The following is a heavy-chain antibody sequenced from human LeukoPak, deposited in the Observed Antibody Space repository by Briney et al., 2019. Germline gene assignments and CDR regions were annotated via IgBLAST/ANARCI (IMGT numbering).Heavy chain of an antibody. Sequence: ASVKVSCKASGCTFTGYYMHWVRQAPGQGLEWMGWINPNSGGANYAQKFQGRVTMTRDTSISTAYMELSRLRSDDTAVYYCATATGTTEYYFDYWGQGTLVTVSS. D-gene: IGHD1-7*01. CDR3: ATATGTTEYYFDY. CDR1: GCTFTGYY. J-gene: IGHJ4*02. V-gene: IGHV1-2*02. CDR2: INPNSGGA.